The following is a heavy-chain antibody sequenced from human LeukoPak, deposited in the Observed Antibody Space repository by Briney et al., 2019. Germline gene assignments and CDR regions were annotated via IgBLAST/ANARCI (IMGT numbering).Heavy chain of an antibody. Sequence: GGSLRLSCAASGFTFSNYAMNWVRQAPGKGLVWVSRISPTGSTTSYADSVKGRFTVSRDNAKNTLCLQVNNLRAEDTAVYYCARGPSSNWSGLDFWGQGTLLTVSS. CDR3: ARGPSSNWSGLDF. J-gene: IGHJ4*02. D-gene: IGHD6-13*01. V-gene: IGHV3-74*01. CDR1: GFTFSNYA. CDR2: ISPTGSTT.